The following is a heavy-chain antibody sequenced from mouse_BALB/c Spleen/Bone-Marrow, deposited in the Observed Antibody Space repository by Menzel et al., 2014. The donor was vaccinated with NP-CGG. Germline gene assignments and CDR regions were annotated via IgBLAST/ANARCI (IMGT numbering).Heavy chain of an antibody. V-gene: IGHV1-54*01. Sequence: QVQLQQSGAELIRPGTSVKVSCKASGYAFTNYLIEWVKQRPGQGLEWIGVINPGSGGTNYNEKFKGKATLTADKSSSTAYMQLSSLTSDDSAVYFCARWDYAMDYWGQGTLVTVSS. CDR1: GYAFTNYL. CDR3: ARWDYAMDY. J-gene: IGHJ4*01. CDR2: INPGSGGT.